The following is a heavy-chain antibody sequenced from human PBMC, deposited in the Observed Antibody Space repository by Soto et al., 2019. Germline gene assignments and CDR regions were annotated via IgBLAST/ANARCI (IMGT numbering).Heavy chain of an antibody. Sequence: QVQLQESGPGLVKPSQTLSLTCTVSGCSISSGDYYWSWIRQPPGKGLEWIGYIYYSGSTYYKSSHKSRVIISIDTPKNQFSLKLSSVTAADTAVYYCASKGWPDVFDIWGQGAMVTVSS. CDR2: IYYSGST. J-gene: IGHJ3*02. V-gene: IGHV4-30-4*01. CDR1: GCSISSGDYY. CDR3: ASKGWPDVFDI.